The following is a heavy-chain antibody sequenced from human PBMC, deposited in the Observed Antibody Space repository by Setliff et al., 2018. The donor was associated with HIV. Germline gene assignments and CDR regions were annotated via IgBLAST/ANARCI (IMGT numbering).Heavy chain of an antibody. CDR2: ISSGRIYT. D-gene: IGHD3-3*01. CDR3: ARVGLWSHYSPDY. CDR1: GFTFSDHY. V-gene: IGHV3-11*05. Sequence: GESLKISCAASGFTFSDHYMTWIRQAPGKGLEWISFISSGRIYTNYADSVKGRFTISRDDAKNSLYLEMNSLRVEDTAVYYCARVGLWSHYSPDYWGQGTLVTVSS. J-gene: IGHJ4*02.